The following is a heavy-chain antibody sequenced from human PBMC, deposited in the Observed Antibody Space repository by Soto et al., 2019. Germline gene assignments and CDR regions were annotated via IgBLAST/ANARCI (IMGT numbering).Heavy chain of an antibody. D-gene: IGHD4-4*01. V-gene: IGHV1-3*01. CDR2: INAGNGDT. J-gene: IGHJ4*02. CDR3: ARELQVLYYFDF. Sequence: ASVKVSCKTSGYIFTSYAMHWVRQAPGQRLEWMGWINAGNGDTKYSQKFQGRVTITRDTPANTAFMELSSLRSEDTAIYYCARELQVLYYFDFWGQGTLVTVSS. CDR1: GYIFTSYA.